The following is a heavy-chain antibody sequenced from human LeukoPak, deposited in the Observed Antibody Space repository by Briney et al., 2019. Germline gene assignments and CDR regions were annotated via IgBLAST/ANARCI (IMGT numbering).Heavy chain of an antibody. D-gene: IGHD6-6*01. CDR1: GGSISSYY. V-gene: IGHV4-59*01. Sequence: SETLSLTCTVSGGSISSYYWSWIRQPPGKGLEWIGYIYYSGSTNYNPSLKSRVTISVDTSKNQFSLKLSSVTAAGTAVYYCASSEYSSSSPDYWGQGTLVTVSS. CDR3: ASSEYSSSSPDY. J-gene: IGHJ4*02. CDR2: IYYSGST.